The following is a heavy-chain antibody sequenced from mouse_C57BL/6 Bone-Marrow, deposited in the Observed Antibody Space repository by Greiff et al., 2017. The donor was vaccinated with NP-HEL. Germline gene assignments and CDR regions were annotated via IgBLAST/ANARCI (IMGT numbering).Heavy chain of an antibody. CDR1: GYTFTSYW. CDR2: INPSSGYT. CDR3: SRSLANFDY. V-gene: IGHV1-7*01. Sequence: VQLQQSGAELAKPGASVTLSCKASGYTFTSYWMHWVKQRPGQGLEWIGYINPSSGYTKYNQKFKDKATLTADKSSSTAYMQLSSLTYVDSAVYYCSRSLANFDYWGQGTTLPVSS. J-gene: IGHJ2*01.